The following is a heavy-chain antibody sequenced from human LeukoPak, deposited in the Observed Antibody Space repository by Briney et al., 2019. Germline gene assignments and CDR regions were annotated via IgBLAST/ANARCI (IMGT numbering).Heavy chain of an antibody. Sequence: GGSLRLSCAASGFTFSSYGMSWVRQAPGKGLEWVSAISGSGGSTYYADSVKGRFTISRDNSKDTLYLQMNSLRAEDTALYYCAKDQGFHDGSGVSWGQGTLVTVSS. CDR2: ISGSGGST. D-gene: IGHD3-22*01. J-gene: IGHJ4*02. V-gene: IGHV3-23*01. CDR3: AKDQGFHDGSGVS. CDR1: GFTFSSYG.